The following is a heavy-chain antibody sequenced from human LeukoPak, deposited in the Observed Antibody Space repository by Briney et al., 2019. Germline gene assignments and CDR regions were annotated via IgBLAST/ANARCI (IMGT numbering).Heavy chain of an antibody. CDR2: ISTYNGNT. D-gene: IGHD3-22*01. V-gene: IGHV1-18*01. CDR1: GYSFSRYG. Sequence: GASVKVSCKASGYSFSRYGISWVRQAPGQGLEWMGWISTYNGNTNYAQKFQGRVTMTTDTSTNTAYMELRSLRSDDTAVYYCARDLDYYDSSGSGWFDPWGQGTLVTVS. J-gene: IGHJ5*02. CDR3: ARDLDYYDSSGSGWFDP.